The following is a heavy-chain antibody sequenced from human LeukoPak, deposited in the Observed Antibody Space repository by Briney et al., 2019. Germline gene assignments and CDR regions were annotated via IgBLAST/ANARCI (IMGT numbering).Heavy chain of an antibody. Sequence: SETLSLTCAVYGGSFSGYYWSWIRQPPGKGLEWIGEINHSGSTNYNPSLKSRVTISVDTSKNQFSLKLSSVTAADTAVYYCARVRGSGWYGGDYWGQGTLVTVSS. J-gene: IGHJ4*02. CDR3: ARVRGSGWYGGDY. D-gene: IGHD6-19*01. CDR2: INHSGST. V-gene: IGHV4-34*01. CDR1: GGSFSGYY.